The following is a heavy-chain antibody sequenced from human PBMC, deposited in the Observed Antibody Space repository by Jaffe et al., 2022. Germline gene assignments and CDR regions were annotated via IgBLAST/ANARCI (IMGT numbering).Heavy chain of an antibody. Sequence: QVQLVQSGAEVKKPGASVKVSCKASGYTFTSYAMHWVRQAPGQRLEWMGWINAGNGNTKYSQKFQGRVTITRDTSASTAYMELSSLRSEDTAVYYCARGPRWANSLFDYWGQGTLVTVSS. J-gene: IGHJ4*02. CDR1: GYTFTSYA. V-gene: IGHV1-3*01. CDR2: INAGNGNT. D-gene: IGHD1-26*01. CDR3: ARGPRWANSLFDY.